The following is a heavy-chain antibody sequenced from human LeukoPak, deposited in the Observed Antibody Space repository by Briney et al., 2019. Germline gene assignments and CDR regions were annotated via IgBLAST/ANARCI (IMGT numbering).Heavy chain of an antibody. D-gene: IGHD6-13*01. Sequence: PGGSLRLSCAASGFTFSSYWMSWVRQAPGKGLEWVANIKQDGSEKYYVDSVKGRFTISRDNAKNSLYLQMNSLRAEDTAVYYCAREQYSSSWYESTDYYYGMDVRGQGTTVTVSS. V-gene: IGHV3-7*01. CDR1: GFTFSSYW. CDR2: IKQDGSEK. CDR3: AREQYSSSWYESTDYYYGMDV. J-gene: IGHJ6*02.